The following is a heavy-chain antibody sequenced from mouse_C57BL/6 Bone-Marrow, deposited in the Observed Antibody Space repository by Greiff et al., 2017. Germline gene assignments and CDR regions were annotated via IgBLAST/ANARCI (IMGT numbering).Heavy chain of an antibody. J-gene: IGHJ1*03. CDR2: IDPSDSET. D-gene: IGHD1-2*01. Sequence: QVQLQQPGAELVRPGSSVKLSCKASGYTFTSYWMHWVKQRPIQGLEWIGNIDPSDSETHYNQKFKDKATLTVDKSSSTAYMQLSSLTSEDSAVYYCARWDYYGPYWYFDVWGTGTTVTVSS. V-gene: IGHV1-52*01. CDR3: ARWDYYGPYWYFDV. CDR1: GYTFTSYW.